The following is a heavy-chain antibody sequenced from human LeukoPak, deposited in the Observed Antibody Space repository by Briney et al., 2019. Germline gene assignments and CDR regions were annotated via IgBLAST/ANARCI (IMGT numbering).Heavy chain of an antibody. J-gene: IGHJ4*02. D-gene: IGHD2-15*01. V-gene: IGHV3-30-3*01. CDR1: GFTFSSYA. CDR2: ISYDGSNK. CDR3: ARDRVVFDY. Sequence: GRSLRLSCAASGFTFSSYAMHWVRQAPGKGLEWVAVISYDGSNKYYADSVKGRFTISRDNSKNTLYLQMNSLRAEDTAVYYCARDRVVFDYWGQGTLVTVSS.